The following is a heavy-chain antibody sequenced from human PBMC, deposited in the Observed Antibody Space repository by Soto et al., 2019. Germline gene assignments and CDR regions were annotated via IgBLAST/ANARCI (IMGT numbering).Heavy chain of an antibody. CDR2: IFPDDSDI. D-gene: IGHD4-17*01. Sequence: GESLKISCKGSGYTXINYWIGWVRQMPGKGLEWMGIIFPDDSDIRYSPSFQGQVTISADKSLSTAYLHWNSLRASDTAIYYCARYLLGVTTPYFDYWGQGTLVTVSS. CDR1: GYTXINYW. V-gene: IGHV5-51*01. J-gene: IGHJ4*02. CDR3: ARYLLGVTTPYFDY.